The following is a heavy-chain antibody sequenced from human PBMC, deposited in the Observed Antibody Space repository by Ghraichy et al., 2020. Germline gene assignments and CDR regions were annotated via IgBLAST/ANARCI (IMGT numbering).Heavy chain of an antibody. CDR2: ISAYNGNT. D-gene: IGHD3-9*01. CDR1: GYTFTSYG. CDR3: ARGGHYDISIGSQRVQYYYHGMDV. V-gene: IGHV1-18*01. J-gene: IGHJ6*02. Sequence: ASVKVSCKASGYTFTSYGFSWVRLAPGQGLEWMGWISAYNGNTYYAQKFQGRVTMTTDASTSTVFMELRSLRSDDTAVYYCARGGHYDISIGSQRVQYYYHGMDVWGQGTTVTVSS.